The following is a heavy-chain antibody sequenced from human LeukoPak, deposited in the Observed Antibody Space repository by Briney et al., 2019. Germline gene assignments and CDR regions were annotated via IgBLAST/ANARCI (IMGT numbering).Heavy chain of an antibody. CDR1: GGSISSYY. CDR3: ATRTQIVLMVYARDSYYFDY. Sequence: PSETLSLTCTVSGGSISSYYWSWIRQPAGKGLEWIGRIYTSGSTNYNPSLKSRVTISVDTSKNQFSLKLSSVTAADTAVYYCATRTQIVLMVYARDSYYFDYWGQGTLVTVSS. J-gene: IGHJ4*02. CDR2: IYTSGST. D-gene: IGHD2-8*01. V-gene: IGHV4-4*07.